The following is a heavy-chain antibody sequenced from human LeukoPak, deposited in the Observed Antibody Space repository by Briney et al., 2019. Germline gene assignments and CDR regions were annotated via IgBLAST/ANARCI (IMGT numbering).Heavy chain of an antibody. CDR3: ARGYYGFDSGYYYYGMDV. CDR2: IYYSGST. V-gene: IGHV4-59*01. CDR1: GGSISSYY. J-gene: IGHJ6*02. Sequence: SETLSLTCTVSGGSISSYYWSWIRQPPGKGLEWIGYIYYSGSTNYNPSLKSRVTISVDTSKNQFSLKLSSVTAADTAVYYCARGYYGFDSGYYYYGMDVWGQGTTVTVSS. D-gene: IGHD3-10*01.